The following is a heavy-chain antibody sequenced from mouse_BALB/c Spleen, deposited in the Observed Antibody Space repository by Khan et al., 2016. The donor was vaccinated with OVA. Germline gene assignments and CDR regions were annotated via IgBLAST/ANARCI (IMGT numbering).Heavy chain of an antibody. Sequence: EVQLQESGPGLVKPSQSLSLTCTVTGYSITSDYAWNWIRQFPGNNLEWMGYINYSGSTNSNPALKSRISITRDTSKNQFFLQLNSVTTADTATYYCARDGSRYNYAMDYWGQGTSVTVSS. CDR2: INYSGST. J-gene: IGHJ4*01. D-gene: IGHD2-3*01. V-gene: IGHV3-2*02. CDR3: ARDGSRYNYAMDY. CDR1: GYSITSDYA.